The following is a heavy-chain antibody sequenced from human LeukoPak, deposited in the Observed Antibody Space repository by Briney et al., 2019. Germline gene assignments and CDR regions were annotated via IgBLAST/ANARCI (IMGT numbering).Heavy chain of an antibody. V-gene: IGHV3-48*01. J-gene: IGHJ4*02. Sequence: PGGSLRLSCAASGFTFSGYSMNWVRQAPGKWLEWVSYITSSSSAIYYADSVKGRFTISRDNARNSLYLQMNSLRAEDTAVYYCARVRGSYHFDYWGQGTLVTVSS. D-gene: IGHD1-26*01. CDR1: GFTFSGYS. CDR2: ITSSSSAI. CDR3: ARVRGSYHFDY.